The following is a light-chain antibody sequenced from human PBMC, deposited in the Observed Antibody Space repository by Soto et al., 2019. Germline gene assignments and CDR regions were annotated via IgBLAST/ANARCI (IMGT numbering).Light chain of an antibody. CDR2: EVS. CDR1: SSDVGSYNL. CDR3: CSYAGSSTVV. J-gene: IGLJ2*01. Sequence: QSVLTQPASVSGSPGQSITISCTGTSSDVGSYNLVSWYQQHPGKAPKLMIYEVSKRPSGVSNRFSGSKSGNTASLTISGLQAEDDADYYCCSYAGSSTVVFGGGTQLTVL. V-gene: IGLV2-23*02.